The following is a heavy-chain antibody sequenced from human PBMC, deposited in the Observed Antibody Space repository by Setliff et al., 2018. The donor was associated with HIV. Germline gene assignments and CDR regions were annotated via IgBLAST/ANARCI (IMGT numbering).Heavy chain of an antibody. CDR2: IYTSGST. V-gene: IGHV4-61*02. D-gene: IGHD3-10*01. J-gene: IGHJ6*02. CDR1: SGSIHSGSYY. Sequence: SETLSLTCTVSSGSIHSGSYYWSWIRQPVGKGLEWIGRIYTSGSTDYNPSLKSRVAISVDTSKNHFSLNLSSVTAADTAVYYCVREGGRITMVRGVPSGGLDVWGQGTTVTVSS. CDR3: VREGGRITMVRGVPSGGLDV.